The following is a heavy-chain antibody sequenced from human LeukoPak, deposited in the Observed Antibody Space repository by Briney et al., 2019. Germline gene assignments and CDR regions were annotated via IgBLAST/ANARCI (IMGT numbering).Heavy chain of an antibody. J-gene: IGHJ3*02. CDR1: GGSFSGYY. V-gene: IGHV4-34*01. CDR2: INHLGST. D-gene: IGHD3-22*01. CDR3: ARTNYYDSSGYLPGHAFDI. Sequence: SETLSLTCAVYGGSFSGYYWSWIRQPPEKGLEWIGEINHLGSTNYNPSLKSRVTISVDTSKNQFSLKLSSVTAADTAVYYCARTNYYDSSGYLPGHAFDIWGQGTMVTVSS.